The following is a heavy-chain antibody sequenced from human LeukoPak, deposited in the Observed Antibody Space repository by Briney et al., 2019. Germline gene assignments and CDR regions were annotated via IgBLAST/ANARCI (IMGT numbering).Heavy chain of an antibody. CDR3: ARGEDYYYGMDV. CDR2: IIPIFGTA. Sequence: ASVKVSCKASGGTFISYAISWVRQAPGQGLEWMGGIIPIFGTANYAQKFQGRVTITADESTSTAYMELSSLRSEDTAVYYCARGEDYYYGMDVWGQGTTVTVSS. CDR1: GGTFISYA. J-gene: IGHJ6*02. V-gene: IGHV1-69*13.